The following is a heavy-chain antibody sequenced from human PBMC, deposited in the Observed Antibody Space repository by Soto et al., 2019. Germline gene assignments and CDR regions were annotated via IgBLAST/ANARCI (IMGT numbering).Heavy chain of an antibody. J-gene: IGHJ4*02. CDR1: GGSVSSNSYH. V-gene: IGHV4-39*02. CDR2: IYYSGRN. Sequence: PSETLSLTWTVSGGSVSSNSYHWGWIRQPPGKGVEWIGSIYYSGRNYYNPSPKSRVAISVDTAKNHFSLNLSSVTAADTAVYYCARVDSSGGLDSWGQGILVTVSS. CDR3: ARVDSSGGLDS. D-gene: IGHD3-22*01.